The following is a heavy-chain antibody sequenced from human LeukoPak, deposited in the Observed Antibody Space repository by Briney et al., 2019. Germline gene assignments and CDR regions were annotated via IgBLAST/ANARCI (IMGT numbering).Heavy chain of an antibody. D-gene: IGHD3-10*01. CDR2: INPNSGGT. V-gene: IGHV1-2*02. J-gene: IGHJ4*02. CDR1: GYTFTGYY. Sequence: ASVKVSCKASGYTFTGYYMHWVRQAPGQGLEWMGWINPNSGGTNYAQKFQGRVTMTRDTSISTAYMELSRLRSDDTAVYYCARGNRGGSAWFGGLDYWGQGTLVTVSS. CDR3: ARGNRGGSAWFGGLDY.